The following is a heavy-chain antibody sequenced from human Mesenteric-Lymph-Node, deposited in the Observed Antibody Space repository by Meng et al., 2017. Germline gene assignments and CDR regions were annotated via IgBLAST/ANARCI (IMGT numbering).Heavy chain of an antibody. V-gene: IGHV1-8*03. J-gene: IGHJ5*02. CDR3: ARGEGYSSALGFDP. D-gene: IGHD6-19*01. CDR1: GYTFTSYD. Sequence: QVELVQSGAEVKKPGASVKVACKASGYTFTSYDINWVRQATGQGLEWMGWMNPNSGNTGYAQKFQGRVTITRNTSISTAYMELSSLRSEDTAVYYCARGEGYSSALGFDPWGQGTLVTVSS. CDR2: MNPNSGNT.